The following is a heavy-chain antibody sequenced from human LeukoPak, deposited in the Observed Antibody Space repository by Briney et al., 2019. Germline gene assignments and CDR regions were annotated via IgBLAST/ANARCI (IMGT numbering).Heavy chain of an antibody. Sequence: GASVKVSCKASGYTFTGYYMYWVRQAPGQGLEWMGWINPNSGGTNYAQKFQGRVTMTRDTSISTAYMELSRLRSDDTAVYYCARLASYYYDSSGYPEAIDYWGQGTLVTVSS. CDR2: INPNSGGT. J-gene: IGHJ4*02. V-gene: IGHV1-2*02. CDR3: ARLASYYYDSSGYPEAIDY. CDR1: GYTFTGYY. D-gene: IGHD3-22*01.